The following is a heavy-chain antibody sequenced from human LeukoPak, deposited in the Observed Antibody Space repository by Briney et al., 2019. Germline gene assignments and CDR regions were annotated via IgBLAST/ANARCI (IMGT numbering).Heavy chain of an antibody. V-gene: IGHV3-30-3*01. Sequence: GGSLRLSCAASGFTFSSYAMHWVRQAPGKGLEWVAVISYDGSNKYYADSVKGRFTISRDNPKNTLYLQMNSLRAEDTAVYYCLGPPDYWGQGTLVTVSS. CDR1: GFTFSSYA. D-gene: IGHD7-27*01. CDR2: ISYDGSNK. CDR3: LGPPDY. J-gene: IGHJ4*02.